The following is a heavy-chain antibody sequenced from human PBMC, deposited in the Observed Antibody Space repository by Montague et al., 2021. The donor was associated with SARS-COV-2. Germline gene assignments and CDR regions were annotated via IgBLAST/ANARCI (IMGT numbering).Heavy chain of an antibody. D-gene: IGHD5-12*01. CDR2: IYYSGSN. CDR1: GGSISSSSYY. CDR3: ARGYSDYEDQTGFGP. Sequence: SETLSLTCTVSGGSISSSSYYWGWIRQPPGKGLEWIGSIYYSGSNYYNPSLKSRVTISVDTSKNQFTLKLSSVTAADTAVYYCARGYSDYEDQTGFGPWGQGTLVTFSS. J-gene: IGHJ5*02. V-gene: IGHV4-39*01.